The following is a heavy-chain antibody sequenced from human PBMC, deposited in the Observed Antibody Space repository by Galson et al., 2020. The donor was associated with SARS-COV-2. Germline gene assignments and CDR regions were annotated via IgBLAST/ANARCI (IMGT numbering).Heavy chain of an antibody. CDR2: INHSGST. CDR3: ARGLGSGKRPLFDY. J-gene: IGHJ4*02. CDR1: GGSFSGYY. D-gene: IGHD6-19*01. V-gene: IGHV4-34*01. Sequence: SETLSLTCAVYGGSFSGYYWSWIRQPPGKGLEWIGEINHSGSTNYNPSLKSRVTISVDTSKNQFSLKLSSVTAADTAVYYCARGLGSGKRPLFDYWGQGTLVTVSS.